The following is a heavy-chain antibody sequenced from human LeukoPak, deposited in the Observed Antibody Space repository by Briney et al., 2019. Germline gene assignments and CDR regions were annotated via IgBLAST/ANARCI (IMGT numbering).Heavy chain of an antibody. J-gene: IGHJ6*02. CDR1: GYTFTGYY. CDR3: AREGGSRVYYYYGMDV. V-gene: IGHV1-2*04. CDR2: INPNSGGT. D-gene: IGHD2-15*01. Sequence: ASVKVSCKASGYTFTGYYMHWVRQAPGQGLEWMGWINPNSGGTNYAQKFQGWVTMTRDTSISTAYMELSRLRSDDTAVYYCAREGGSRVYYYYGMDVWGQGTTVTVSS.